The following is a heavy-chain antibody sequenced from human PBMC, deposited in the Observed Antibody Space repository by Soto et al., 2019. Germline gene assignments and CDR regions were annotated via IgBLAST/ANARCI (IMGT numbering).Heavy chain of an antibody. CDR3: ATDPNPYYYGSGSYYNSFDY. J-gene: IGHJ4*02. CDR2: INPSGGST. D-gene: IGHD3-10*01. Sequence: GASVKVSCKASGYTFTSYYMHWVRQAPGQGLEWMGIINPSGGSTSYAQKFQGRVTMTRDTSTSTVYMELSSLRSEDTAVYYCATDPNPYYYGSGSYYNSFDYWGQGTLVTVSS. V-gene: IGHV1-46*01. CDR1: GYTFTSYY.